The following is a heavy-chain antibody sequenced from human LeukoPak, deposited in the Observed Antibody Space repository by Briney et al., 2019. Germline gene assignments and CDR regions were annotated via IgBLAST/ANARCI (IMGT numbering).Heavy chain of an antibody. V-gene: IGHV3-23*01. CDR3: AKDGIGYSSSWAAYLDY. Sequence: PGGSLRLSCAASGFTFKNSAMSWVRQAPGRRLEWVSTISGSRDNSYYADSVKGRFTISRDNSKNTLYVQMNSLRAEDTAMYYCAKDGIGYSSSWAAYLDYWGQGTLVTVSS. J-gene: IGHJ4*02. CDR2: ISGSRDNS. CDR1: GFTFKNSA. D-gene: IGHD6-13*01.